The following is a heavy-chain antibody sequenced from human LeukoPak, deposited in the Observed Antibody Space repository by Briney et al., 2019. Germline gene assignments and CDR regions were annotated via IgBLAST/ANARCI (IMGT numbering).Heavy chain of an antibody. CDR3: ARVSGGRTEYFDS. Sequence: PGGSLRLSCAASGFTFSSYWMSWVRQAPGKGLEWVANIKQDGSEKYYVDSVKGRFTISRDNAKTSLYLQMNSLRAEDTAVYYCARVSGGRTEYFDSWGQGTLVTVSS. CDR1: GFTFSSYW. CDR2: IKQDGSEK. J-gene: IGHJ4*02. V-gene: IGHV3-7*01. D-gene: IGHD1/OR15-1a*01.